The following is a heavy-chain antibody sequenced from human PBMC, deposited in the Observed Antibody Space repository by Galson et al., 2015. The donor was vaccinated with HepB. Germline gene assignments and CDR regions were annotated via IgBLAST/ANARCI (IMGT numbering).Heavy chain of an antibody. Sequence: TLSLTCAVSGASISSSNWWSWVRQPPGKGLEWIGEIYHSGSTNNNPALKSRVTISVDKSKNHFSLNLSSVTAADTAVYYCARSRDGDSRFYYYYYYMDVWGKGTTVTVSS. J-gene: IGHJ6*03. V-gene: IGHV4-4*02. D-gene: IGHD4-17*01. CDR2: IYHSGST. CDR3: ARSRDGDSRFYYYYYYMDV. CDR1: GASISSSNW.